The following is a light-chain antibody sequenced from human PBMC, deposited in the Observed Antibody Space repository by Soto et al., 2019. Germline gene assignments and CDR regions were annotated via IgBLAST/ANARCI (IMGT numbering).Light chain of an antibody. CDR2: GAS. J-gene: IGKJ4*01. CDR3: QQYGSSPLT. CDR1: QSVSSSY. Sequence: EIVLTQSPGTLSLSPGERATLSCRASQSVSSSYLAWYQQKPGQAPRLLIYGASSRATGIQDRFSGSGSGTDFTLTISRLEPEDFAVYYCQQYGSSPLTFGGGTKGDIK. V-gene: IGKV3-20*01.